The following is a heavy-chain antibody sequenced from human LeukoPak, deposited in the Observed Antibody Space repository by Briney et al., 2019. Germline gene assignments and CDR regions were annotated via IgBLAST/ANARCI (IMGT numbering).Heavy chain of an antibody. CDR1: GGSIGSYY. CDR2: IYYTGDT. Sequence: SETLSLTCTVSGGSIGSYYWSWIRQPPGKGLEWIGCIYYTGDTNYNPSLKSRVTMSVDTSKNQFSLKLRSVTAADTAVYYCARPSYDGSGAYAFDIWGQGTLVTVSS. CDR3: ARPSYDGSGAYAFDI. D-gene: IGHD3-22*01. V-gene: IGHV4-59*08. J-gene: IGHJ3*02.